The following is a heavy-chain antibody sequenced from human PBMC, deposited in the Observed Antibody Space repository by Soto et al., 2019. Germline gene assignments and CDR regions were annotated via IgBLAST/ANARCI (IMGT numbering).Heavy chain of an antibody. Sequence: GSLKISCMGSGYKVSTWHNFTSYWIAWVRQMPGEGLEWMGIIYPGDSDTTYSPSFQGQVTISADKSINTVYLQWSSLKASDTATYYCARLGFDYDFLSGYYNVHHYYGIDVWGQGTTVTVSS. D-gene: IGHD3-3*01. V-gene: IGHV5-51*01. CDR1: GYKVSTWHNFTSYW. CDR2: IYPGDSDT. CDR3: ARLGFDYDFLSGYYNVHHYYGIDV. J-gene: IGHJ6*02.